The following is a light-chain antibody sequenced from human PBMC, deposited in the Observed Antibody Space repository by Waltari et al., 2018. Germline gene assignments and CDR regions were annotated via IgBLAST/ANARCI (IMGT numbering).Light chain of an antibody. CDR1: HSVRTN. V-gene: IGKV1-5*03. CDR2: KTS. J-gene: IGKJ1*01. Sequence: DIQMTQSPSTLSASVGARVTITCRASHSVRTNLAWYQQKPEKAPKLLIYKTSTLESGVPSRFSGSGSGTEFTLTISSLQPDDFATYYCQQYNSYSWTFGQGTEVDIK. CDR3: QQYNSYSWT.